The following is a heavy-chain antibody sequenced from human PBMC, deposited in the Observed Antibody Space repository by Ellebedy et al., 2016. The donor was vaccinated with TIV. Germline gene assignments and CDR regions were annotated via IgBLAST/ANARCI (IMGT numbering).Heavy chain of an antibody. CDR2: ISGSGGST. V-gene: IGHV3-23*01. J-gene: IGHJ4*02. Sequence: GGSLRLXXAASGFTFSSYAMSWVRQAPGKGLEWVSAISGSGGSTYYADSVKGRFTISRDNSKNTLYLQMNSLRAEGTAVYYCAKVPQQWLPDYWGQGTLVTVSS. CDR3: AKVPQQWLPDY. D-gene: IGHD6-19*01. CDR1: GFTFSSYA.